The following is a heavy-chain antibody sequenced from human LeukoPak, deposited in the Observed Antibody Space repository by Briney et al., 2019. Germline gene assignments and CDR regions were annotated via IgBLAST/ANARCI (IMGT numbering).Heavy chain of an antibody. J-gene: IGHJ4*02. V-gene: IGHV3-7*01. CDR3: ARLNWNYADY. CDR1: GFTFSLYW. CDR2: ITEDASEK. D-gene: IGHD3-3*01. Sequence: GGSLRLSCTASGFTFSLYWMTWVRQAPEKGLEWVANITEDASEKDYVDSVKGRFTISRDNGKNSLYLQMNSLRGEDTAVYYCARLNWNYADYWGQGTLVTVSS.